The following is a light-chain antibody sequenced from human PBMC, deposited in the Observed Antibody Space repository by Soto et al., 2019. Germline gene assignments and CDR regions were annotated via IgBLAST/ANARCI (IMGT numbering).Light chain of an antibody. CDR2: DAS. J-gene: IGKJ4*01. CDR3: QQGSTWPRALT. Sequence: EIVLTQSPATLSLAPGETATLSSRASQSVSGYLVWYQQKPGQAPRLLNHDASNRATGIPARFSGSGSGTDFTLTISSLEPEDFAIYYCQQGSTWPRALTFDGGTKVEIK. CDR1: QSVSGY. V-gene: IGKV3-11*01.